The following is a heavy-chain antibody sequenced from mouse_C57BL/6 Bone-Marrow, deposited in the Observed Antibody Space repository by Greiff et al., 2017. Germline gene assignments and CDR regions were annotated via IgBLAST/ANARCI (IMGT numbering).Heavy chain of an antibody. D-gene: IGHD2-3*01. CDR1: GYTFTDYN. CDR2: INPNNGGT. Sequence: EVQLQQSGPELVKPGASVKIPCKASGYTFTDYNMDWVKQSHGKSLEWIGDINPNNGGTIYNQKFKGKATLTVDKSSSTAYMELRSLTSEDTAVYYWARGPPIYDGYYSAMDYWGQGTSVTVSS. V-gene: IGHV1-18*01. CDR3: ARGPPIYDGYYSAMDY. J-gene: IGHJ4*01.